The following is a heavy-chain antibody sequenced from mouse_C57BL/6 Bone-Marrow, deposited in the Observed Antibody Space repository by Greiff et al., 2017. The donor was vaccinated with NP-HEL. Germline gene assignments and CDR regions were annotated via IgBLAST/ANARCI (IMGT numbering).Heavy chain of an antibody. Sequence: VKLQQSGAELARPGASVKLSCKASGYTFTSYGISWVKQRPGQGLEWIGEIYPRSGNTYYNEKFKGKATLTADKSSSTAYMELRSLTSEDSAVYFCADSNYEGAWFAYWGQGTLVTVSA. CDR2: IYPRSGNT. J-gene: IGHJ3*01. CDR3: ADSNYEGAWFAY. CDR1: GYTFTSYG. D-gene: IGHD2-5*01. V-gene: IGHV1-81*01.